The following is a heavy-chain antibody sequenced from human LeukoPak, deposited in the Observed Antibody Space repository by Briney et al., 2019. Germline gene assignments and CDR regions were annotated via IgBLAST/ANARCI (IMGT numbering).Heavy chain of an antibody. J-gene: IGHJ4*02. V-gene: IGHV5-51*01. CDR2: IYPGDSDT. D-gene: IGHD2-21*02. Sequence: GESLKISCKGSGYSFTSYWIGWVRQMPGKGLEWMGIIYPGDSDTRYSPSLQGQVTISADKSISTAYLQWSSLKASDTAMYYCARLPYCGGDCYSFLDYWGQGTLVTVSS. CDR3: ARLPYCGGDCYSFLDY. CDR1: GYSFTSYW.